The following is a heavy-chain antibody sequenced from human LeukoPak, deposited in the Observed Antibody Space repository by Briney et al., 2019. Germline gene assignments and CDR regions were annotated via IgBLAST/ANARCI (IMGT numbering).Heavy chain of an antibody. CDR2: IYYSGST. CDR3: ARESPSQYYYDSSGYYGSFDY. Sequence: SETLSLTCTVSGGSISRSPYWWGWIRQPPGKGLEWIATIYYSGSTFYHPSLESRVTISADTSKNQFSLKLTSVTAADTAVYYCARESPSQYYYDSSGYYGSFDYWGQGTLVTVSS. D-gene: IGHD3-22*01. CDR1: GGSISRSPYW. J-gene: IGHJ4*02. V-gene: IGHV4-39*07.